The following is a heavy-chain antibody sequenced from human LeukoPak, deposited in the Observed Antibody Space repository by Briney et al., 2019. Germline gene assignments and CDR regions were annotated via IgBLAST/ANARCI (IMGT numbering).Heavy chain of an antibody. CDR2: ITADGDIK. CDR3: ARGRGSSGYYPPIDY. Sequence: GGSLRLSCAASGFSFDSYAMYWVRQAPGEGLEWVSAITADGDIKYYADSVKGRFTISRDNAKNSLYLQMNSLRAEDTAVYYCARGRGSSGYYPPIDYWGQGTLVTVSS. V-gene: IGHV3-23*01. CDR1: GFSFDSYA. J-gene: IGHJ4*02. D-gene: IGHD3-22*01.